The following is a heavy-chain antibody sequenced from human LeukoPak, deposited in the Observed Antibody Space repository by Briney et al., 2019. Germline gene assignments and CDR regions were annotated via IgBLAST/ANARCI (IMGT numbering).Heavy chain of an antibody. CDR3: AKFSSGYCLN. D-gene: IGHD3-22*01. CDR2: INHSGIN. J-gene: IGHJ4*02. V-gene: IGHV4-34*01. Sequence: SETLSLTCAVYGGSFSGYSLTWIRQPPGKGLEWIGEINHSGINHFNPSLKSRVTISADTSKKQVFLNLSAVRAADTAVYYCAKFSSGYCLNWGQGTLVTVSS. CDR1: GGSFSGYS.